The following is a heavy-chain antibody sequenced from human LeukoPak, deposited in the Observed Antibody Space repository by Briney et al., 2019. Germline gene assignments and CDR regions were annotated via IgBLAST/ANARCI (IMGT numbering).Heavy chain of an antibody. D-gene: IGHD5-18*01. V-gene: IGHV1-8*01. CDR1: GYTFTSYD. CDR3: ARVGVIQLNWFDP. Sequence: GASVKVSCKASGYTFTSYDINWVRQATGQGLEWMGWMNPNSGNTGYAQKFQGRVTITRDTSASTAYMELSSLRSEDTAVYYCARVGVIQLNWFDPWGQGTLVTVSS. J-gene: IGHJ5*02. CDR2: MNPNSGNT.